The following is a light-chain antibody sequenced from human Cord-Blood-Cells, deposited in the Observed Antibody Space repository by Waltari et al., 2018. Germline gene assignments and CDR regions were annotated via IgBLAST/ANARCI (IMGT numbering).Light chain of an antibody. CDR1: SRDVGGYNY. Sequence: QSALTQPASVSGSPGPSLTIPCTGTSRDVGGYNYVSWYQQHPGKAPKLMIYDVSNRPSGVSNRFSGSKSGNTASLTISGLQAEDEADYYCSSYTSSSTLVFGGGTKLTVL. V-gene: IGLV2-14*01. CDR3: SSYTSSSTLV. CDR2: DVS. J-gene: IGLJ2*01.